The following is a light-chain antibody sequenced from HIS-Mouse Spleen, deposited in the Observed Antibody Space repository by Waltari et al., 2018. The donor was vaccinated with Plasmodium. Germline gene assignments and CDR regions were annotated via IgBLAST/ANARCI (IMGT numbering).Light chain of an antibody. V-gene: IGLV3-10*01. CDR3: YSTDSSGNHRV. CDR2: EDS. CDR1: ALPKKY. J-gene: IGLJ3*02. Sequence: SYELTQPPSVSVSPGQTARITCSGDALPKKYAYWYQQKSGQAPVLVIYEDSERPSGIPEGFLGSSSRTMATLTSSGAQVEDEADYYCYSTDSSGNHRVFGGGTKLTVL.